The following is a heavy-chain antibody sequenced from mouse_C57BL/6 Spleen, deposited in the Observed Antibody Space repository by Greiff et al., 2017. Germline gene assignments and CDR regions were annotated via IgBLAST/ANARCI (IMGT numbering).Heavy chain of an antibody. CDR2: IYPGDGDT. CDR3: ARSLYYGSSYRYFDY. Sequence: QVQLKQSGAELVKPGASVKISCKASGYAFSSYWMNWVKQRPGKGLEWIGQIYPGDGDTNYNGKFKGKATLTADKSSSTAYMQLSSLTSEDSAVYFCARSLYYGSSYRYFDYWGQGTTLTVSS. D-gene: IGHD1-1*01. V-gene: IGHV1-80*01. J-gene: IGHJ2*01. CDR1: GYAFSSYW.